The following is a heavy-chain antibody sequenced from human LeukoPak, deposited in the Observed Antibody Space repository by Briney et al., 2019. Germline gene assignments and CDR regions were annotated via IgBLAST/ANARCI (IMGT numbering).Heavy chain of an antibody. D-gene: IGHD3-10*01. CDR1: GFTFSIYW. CDR3: AKLNADYYGSGIVDY. CDR2: IKEDGSEK. J-gene: IGHJ4*02. Sequence: PGGSLRLSCAASGFTFSIYWMTWVRQAPGKGLEWVANIKEDGSEKYYVDSVKGRITTSRDNGKNSLYLQMNSLRADDTAVYYCAKLNADYYGSGIVDYWGQGILVTVSS. V-gene: IGHV3-7*05.